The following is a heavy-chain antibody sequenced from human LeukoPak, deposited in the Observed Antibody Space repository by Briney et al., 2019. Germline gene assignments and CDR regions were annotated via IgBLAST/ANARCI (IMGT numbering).Heavy chain of an antibody. CDR1: GFTFSSYG. D-gene: IGHD2-2*01. CDR3: AKDQGYIVIIPAAMGFDY. Sequence: GGSLRLSCAASGFTFSSYGMHWVRQAPGKGLEWVSFIQNNENTKYYADSVKGRFTISRDTSKNTLHLQMNSLRAEDTAVYYCAKDQGYIVIIPAAMGFDYWGQGTLVTVSS. V-gene: IGHV3-30*02. CDR2: IQNNENTK. J-gene: IGHJ4*02.